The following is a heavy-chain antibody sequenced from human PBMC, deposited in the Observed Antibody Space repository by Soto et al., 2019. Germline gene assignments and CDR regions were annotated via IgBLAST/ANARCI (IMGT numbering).Heavy chain of an antibody. V-gene: IGHV2-5*02. CDR1: GFSLTTSGVG. J-gene: IGHJ4*02. Sequence: QITLKESGPTVVKPTETLTLTCTFSGFSLTTSGVGVDWVRQSPGKAPEWLALIYWDDDKRYSTSLNSRLIITKDTSKTQVVLTMANVDPADTATYYCAHRVLRTVFGLVTTTAIYFDFWGPGTPVVVSS. CDR3: AHRVLRTVFGLVTTTAIYFDF. D-gene: IGHD3-3*01. CDR2: IYWDDDK.